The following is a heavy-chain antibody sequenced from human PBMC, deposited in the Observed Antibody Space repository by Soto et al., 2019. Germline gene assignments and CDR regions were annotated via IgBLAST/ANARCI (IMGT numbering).Heavy chain of an antibody. Sequence: EVQLVESGGGLVQPGGSLRLSCAASGFTFSSYEMNWIRQAPGKGLEWVSYVNSGGSATYYADSVKGRFTISRDNAKNSLYLQMNSLRAEDTAVYYCARDRSDCGGGSCYGNWFDPWGPGTLVTVSS. CDR1: GFTFSSYE. J-gene: IGHJ5*02. V-gene: IGHV3-48*03. CDR2: VNSGGSAT. CDR3: ARDRSDCGGGSCYGNWFDP. D-gene: IGHD2-15*01.